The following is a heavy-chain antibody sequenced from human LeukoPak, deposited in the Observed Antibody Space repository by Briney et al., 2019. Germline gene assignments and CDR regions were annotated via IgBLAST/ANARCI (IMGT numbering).Heavy chain of an antibody. J-gene: IGHJ4*02. CDR3: ARSTPMYYYDSSGVPLSQGRSTRDFDY. D-gene: IGHD3-22*01. V-gene: IGHV1-18*01. CDR1: GYTFTSYG. CDR2: ISAYNGNT. Sequence: ASVKVSCKASGYTFTSYGISWVRQAPGQGLEWMGWISAYNGNTNYAQKLQGRVTMTTDTSTSTAYMELRSLRSDDTAVYYCARSTPMYYYDSSGVPLSQGRSTRDFDYWGQGTLVTVSS.